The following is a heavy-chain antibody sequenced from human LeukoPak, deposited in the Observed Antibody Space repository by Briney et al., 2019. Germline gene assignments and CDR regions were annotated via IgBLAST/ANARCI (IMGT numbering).Heavy chain of an antibody. V-gene: IGHV4-39*01. CDR3: ARRTYYYDSSGYVFDY. CDR1: GGSISSSSYY. J-gene: IGHJ4*02. D-gene: IGHD3-22*01. CDR2: IYYSGST. Sequence: SSETLSLTCSVSGGSISSSSYYWGWIRQPPGKGLEWIGSIYYSGSTYYNPSLKSRVTISVDTSKNQFSLKLSSVTAADTAVYYCARRTYYYDSSGYVFDYWGQGTLVTVSS.